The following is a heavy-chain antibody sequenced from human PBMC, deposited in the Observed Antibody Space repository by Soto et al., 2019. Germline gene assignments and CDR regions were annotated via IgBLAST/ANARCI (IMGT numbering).Heavy chain of an antibody. Sequence: GGSLRLSCAGSGFTFSNYGIHWVRQAPGKGLEWVAVFWSDGNKKYYADSVKGRFTVSRDDSKNTVYLQMNSLGTEDTAVYYCARDVDTSSHYSQFDCWGQGT. CDR1: GFTFSNYG. CDR3: ARDVDTSSHYSQFDC. V-gene: IGHV3-33*01. J-gene: IGHJ4*02. CDR2: FWSDGNKK. D-gene: IGHD3-22*01.